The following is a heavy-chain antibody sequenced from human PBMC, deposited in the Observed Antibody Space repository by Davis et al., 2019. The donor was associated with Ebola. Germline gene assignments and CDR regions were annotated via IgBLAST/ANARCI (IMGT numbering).Heavy chain of an antibody. D-gene: IGHD1-26*01. CDR2: IGGSGDTA. CDR3: AKERDSGSYIGRGEFDY. CDR1: GFRFSSYV. J-gene: IGHJ4*02. V-gene: IGHV3-23*01. Sequence: GESLKISCVASGFRFSSYVMGWVRQAPGKGLEWVSRIGGSGDTADYGDSVKGRFTISRDSSRSTLFLQINRVRAEDTAIYYCAKERDSGSYIGRGEFDYWGQGILVTVSS.